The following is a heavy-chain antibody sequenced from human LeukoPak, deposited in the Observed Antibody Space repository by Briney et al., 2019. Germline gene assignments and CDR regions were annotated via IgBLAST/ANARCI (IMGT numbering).Heavy chain of an antibody. D-gene: IGHD3-10*01. CDR2: IVVGSGNT. CDR1: GFTFTRSA. CDR3: AALYNFGSGSYSPIDY. Sequence: GASVKVSCKASGFTFTRSAMQWVRQARGQRLEWIGWIVVGSGNTNYAQKFQERVTITRDMSTSTAHMELSSLRSEDTAVYYCAALYNFGSGSYSPIDYWGQGTLVTVST. J-gene: IGHJ4*02. V-gene: IGHV1-58*02.